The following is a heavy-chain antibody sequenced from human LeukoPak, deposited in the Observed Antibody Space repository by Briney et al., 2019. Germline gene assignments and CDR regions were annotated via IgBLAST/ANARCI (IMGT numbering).Heavy chain of an antibody. CDR1: GYTFTGYY. Sequence: ASVKVSCKSSGYTFTGYYIHWVRQAPGQGLEWMGWISTYNGNTNYAQKFQGRVTLTTDTSTSTGYMDLRSLRSDDTAVYHCARVALGSWYFDLWGRGTLVTVSS. CDR2: ISTYNGNT. V-gene: IGHV1-18*04. CDR3: ARVALGSWYFDL. D-gene: IGHD2-15*01. J-gene: IGHJ2*01.